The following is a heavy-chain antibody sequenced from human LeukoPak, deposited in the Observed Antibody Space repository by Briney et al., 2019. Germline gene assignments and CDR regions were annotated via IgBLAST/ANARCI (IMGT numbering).Heavy chain of an antibody. Sequence: GGSLRLSCAASGFTFSSYAMSWVRQAPGKGLEWVSAISGSGGSTYYADSVKGRFTISRDNSKSTLYLQMNSLRAEDTAVYYCAKGGGGTGTYYYGSGSYRPYNWFDPWGQGTLVTVSS. CDR1: GFTFSSYA. V-gene: IGHV3-23*01. CDR2: ISGSGGST. J-gene: IGHJ5*02. CDR3: AKGGGGTGTYYYGSGSYRPYNWFDP. D-gene: IGHD3-10*01.